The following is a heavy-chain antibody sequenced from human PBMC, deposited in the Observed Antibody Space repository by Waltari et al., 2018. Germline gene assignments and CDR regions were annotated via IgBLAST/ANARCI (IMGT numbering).Heavy chain of an antibody. V-gene: IGHV3-7*01. Sequence: EVQLVGSGGGLVQPGGSLRVSCVASGFPFMTFWMSWVRQAPGKGLEWVASIRKEGGEEYYVDSVKGRFTVSRNNATNSLHLHMDSLRVEDTAIYYCARDSAPYSNYADAIDIWGQGTMVIVSS. CDR2: IRKEGGEE. CDR3: ARDSAPYSNYADAIDI. J-gene: IGHJ3*02. CDR1: GFPFMTFW. D-gene: IGHD4-4*01.